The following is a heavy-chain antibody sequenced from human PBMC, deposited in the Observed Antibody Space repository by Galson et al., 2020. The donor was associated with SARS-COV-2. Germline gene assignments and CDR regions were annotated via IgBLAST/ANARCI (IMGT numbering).Heavy chain of an antibody. J-gene: IGHJ5*02. V-gene: IGHV3-23*01. Sequence: GGSLRLSCAASGFTFSRYAMNWVRQAPGKGLEWVSALSAGGGSTYYADSVKGRSTISRDTSRNTLYLQMSSLRAEDTAVYYCAKVGTQSTLNWFDTWGQGTLVTVSS. D-gene: IGHD7-27*01. CDR1: GFTFSRYA. CDR2: LSAGGGST. CDR3: AKVGTQSTLNWFDT.